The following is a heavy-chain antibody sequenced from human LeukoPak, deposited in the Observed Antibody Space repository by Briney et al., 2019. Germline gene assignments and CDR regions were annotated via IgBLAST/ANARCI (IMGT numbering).Heavy chain of an antibody. CDR3: AREGRMGTADAFDV. Sequence: GGSLRLSCAASGFTFNNYEMHWVRHTAGKGLEWVSAVGIAGDTFYAGSVKGRFSISRDNAESSLFLQMNSLRAGDTAVYYCAREGRMGTADAFDVWGQGTMVTVSS. CDR2: VGIAGDT. J-gene: IGHJ3*01. CDR1: GFTFNNYE. V-gene: IGHV3-13*01. D-gene: IGHD1-14*01.